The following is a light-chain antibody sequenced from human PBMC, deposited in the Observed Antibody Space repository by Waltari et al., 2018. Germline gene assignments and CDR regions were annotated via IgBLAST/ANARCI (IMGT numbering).Light chain of an antibody. CDR2: DDI. V-gene: IGLV2-23*01. CDR3: SSFVGGTTYLL. J-gene: IGLJ2*01. Sequence: QSALTQPAPVSGSPGRQTHIPCIGGGRFVLWYQQHPGKAPKIMIYDDIRRPSGVSNRFSASKSDNTASLTISGLQADDEAVYYCSSFVGGTTYLLIGGGTRLTVL. CDR1: GRF.